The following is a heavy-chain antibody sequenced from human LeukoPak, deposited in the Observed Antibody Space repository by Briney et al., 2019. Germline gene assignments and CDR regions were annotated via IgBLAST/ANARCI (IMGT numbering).Heavy chain of an antibody. CDR1: GYIITSYW. J-gene: IGHJ4*02. CDR3: AIQGTPYGFIDY. D-gene: IGHD3-16*01. CDR2: IYPGDSDT. V-gene: IGHV5-51*01. Sequence: GESLETSRKCSGYIITSYWSGGVRHIPGKGLELMGIIYPGDSDTRYRPSLDGQVTISADKSISTAYLQWSSLKASDTAMSSCAIQGTPYGFIDYWGQGTLVTVSS.